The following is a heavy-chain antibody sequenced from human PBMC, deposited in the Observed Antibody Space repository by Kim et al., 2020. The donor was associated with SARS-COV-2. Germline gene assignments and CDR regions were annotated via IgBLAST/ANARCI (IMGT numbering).Heavy chain of an antibody. CDR3: ARQGYDNYYYYGMDV. CDR1: GYSFTSYW. V-gene: IGHV5-51*01. CDR2: IYPSDSDT. Sequence: GESLKISCKGSGYSFTSYWIGWVRQMPGKGLEWMGIIYPSDSDTRYSPSFQGQVTISADKSISTAYLQWSSLKASDTAMYYCARQGYDNYYYYGMDVWGQGTTVTVSS. J-gene: IGHJ6*02. D-gene: IGHD3-22*01.